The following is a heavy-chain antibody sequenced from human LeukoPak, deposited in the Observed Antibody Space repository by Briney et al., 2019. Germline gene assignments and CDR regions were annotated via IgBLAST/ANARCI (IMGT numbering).Heavy chain of an antibody. CDR1: GYSFTSYW. CDR3: ARSPRIAVAGTFDYYYYGMDV. J-gene: IGHJ6*02. V-gene: IGHV5-51*01. Sequence: GESLKISCKGSGYSFTSYWIGGVRQMPGKGLEWMGIIYPGDSDTRYSPSFQGQVTISADKSISTAYLQWSSLKASDTAMYYCARSPRIAVAGTFDYYYYGMDVWGQGTTVTVSS. D-gene: IGHD6-19*01. CDR2: IYPGDSDT.